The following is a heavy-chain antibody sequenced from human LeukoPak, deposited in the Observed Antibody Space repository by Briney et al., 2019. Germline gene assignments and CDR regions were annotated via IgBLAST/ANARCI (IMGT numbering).Heavy chain of an antibody. CDR2: IWYDGSNK. CDR3: ARSQGRYFDWLLYPIDY. D-gene: IGHD3-9*01. Sequence: PGGSLRLSCAASGFTFSSYGMHWVRQAPGKGLEWVAVIWYDGSNKYYADSVKGRFTISRDNSKNTLYLQMNSLRAEDTAVYYCARSQGRYFDWLLYPIDYWGQGTLVTVSS. V-gene: IGHV3-33*01. CDR1: GFTFSSYG. J-gene: IGHJ4*02.